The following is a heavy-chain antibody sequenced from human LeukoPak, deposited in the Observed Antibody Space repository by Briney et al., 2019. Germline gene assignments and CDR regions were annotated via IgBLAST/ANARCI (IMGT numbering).Heavy chain of an antibody. J-gene: IGHJ4*02. CDR1: GFTFSTSW. D-gene: IGHD1-26*01. CDR3: ARDLSGVVGAD. V-gene: IGHV3-7*01. Sequence: GGSLRLSCAASGFTFSTSWMTWVRQAPGKGLEWVANIKEDGSEKYYVDSVKGRFTISRDNAKNSLYLQMNSLRAEDTAVYYCARDLSGVVGADWGQGTLVTVSS. CDR2: IKEDGSEK.